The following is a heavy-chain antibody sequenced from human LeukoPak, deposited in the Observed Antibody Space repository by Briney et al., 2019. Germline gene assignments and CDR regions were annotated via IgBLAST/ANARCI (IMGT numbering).Heavy chain of an antibody. V-gene: IGHV3-7*01. Sequence: GGSLRLSCAASGFTFTDYWMTWVRQAPGKGLEWVANIKQDGSVKYYVDSVKGRFTISRDNAQNSLYLRMNSLRAEDTAVYYCARDEPDYWGQGTLVTVSS. CDR1: GFTFTDYW. CDR3: ARDEPDY. CDR2: IKQDGSVK. J-gene: IGHJ4*02.